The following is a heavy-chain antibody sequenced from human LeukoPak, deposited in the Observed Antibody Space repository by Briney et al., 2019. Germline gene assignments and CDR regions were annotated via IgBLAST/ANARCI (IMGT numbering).Heavy chain of an antibody. CDR2: ISSSSSYI. V-gene: IGHV3-21*01. Sequence: GGSLRLSCAASGFTFSSYSMNWVRQAPGKGLEWVSSISSSSSYIYYADSVKGRFTISGDNAKNSLYLQMSSLRAEDTAVYYCARADYDSSSYYYYGMDVWGQGTTVTVSS. D-gene: IGHD3-22*01. CDR3: ARADYDSSSYYYYGMDV. J-gene: IGHJ6*02. CDR1: GFTFSSYS.